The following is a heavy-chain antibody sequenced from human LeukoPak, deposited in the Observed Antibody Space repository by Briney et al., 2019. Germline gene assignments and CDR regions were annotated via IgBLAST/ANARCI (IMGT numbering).Heavy chain of an antibody. CDR1: GFTFSSYA. CDR3: AKGRIQRGFDY. J-gene: IGHJ4*02. CDR2: ISGSGVTT. Sequence: PGGSLRLSCAASGFTFSSYAINWVRQAPGKGLEWVSGISGSGVTTNYADSVKGRFTISRDNSKNTLYLQMNSLSAEDTAVYYCAKGRIQRGFDYWGQGTLVPVCS. D-gene: IGHD5-18*01. V-gene: IGHV3-23*01.